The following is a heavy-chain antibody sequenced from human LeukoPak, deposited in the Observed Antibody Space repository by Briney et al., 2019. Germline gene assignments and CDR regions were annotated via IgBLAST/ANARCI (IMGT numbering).Heavy chain of an antibody. CDR1: GGSISSGGYY. J-gene: IGHJ3*02. CDR3: ARLDGDNWNYEGGDAFDI. CDR2: IYHSGST. D-gene: IGHD1-7*01. V-gene: IGHV4-30-2*01. Sequence: SETLSLTCTVSGGSISSGGYYWSWIRQPPGKGLEWIGYIYHSGSTYYNPSLKSRVTISVDRSKNQFSLKLSSVTAADTAVYYCARLDGDNWNYEGGDAFDIWGQGTMVTVSS.